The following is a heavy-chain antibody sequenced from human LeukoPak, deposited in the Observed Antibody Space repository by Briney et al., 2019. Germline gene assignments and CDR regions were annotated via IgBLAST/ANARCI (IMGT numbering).Heavy chain of an antibody. CDR1: GGSISSGGYS. V-gene: IGHV4-30-2*01. CDR2: IYHSGST. Sequence: SETLSLTCAVSGGSISSGGYSWSWIRQPPGKGLEWIGYIYHSGSTYYDPSLKSRVTISVDRSKNQFSLKLSSVTAADTAVYYCAREVATIGAYYFDYWGQGTLVTVSS. D-gene: IGHD5-12*01. CDR3: AREVATIGAYYFDY. J-gene: IGHJ4*02.